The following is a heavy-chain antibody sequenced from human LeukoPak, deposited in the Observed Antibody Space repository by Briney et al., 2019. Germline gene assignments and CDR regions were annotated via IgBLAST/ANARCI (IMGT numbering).Heavy chain of an antibody. CDR1: GYSISSGYY. V-gene: IGHV4-38-2*02. D-gene: IGHD5-18*01. J-gene: IGHJ4*02. CDR2: IYHSGST. Sequence: SETLSLTCTVSGYSISSGYYWGWIRQPPGKGLEWIGSIYHSGSTYYNPSLKSRVTISVDTSKNQFSLKLSSVTAADTAVYYCASRPSGGYSYGFVDGHYFDYRGQGTLVTVSS. CDR3: ASRPSGGYSYGFVDGHYFDY.